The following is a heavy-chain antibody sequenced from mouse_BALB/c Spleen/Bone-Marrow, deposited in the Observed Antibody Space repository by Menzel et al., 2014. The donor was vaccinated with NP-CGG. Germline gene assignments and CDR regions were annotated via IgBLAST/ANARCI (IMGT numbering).Heavy chain of an antibody. CDR1: GFNIKDTY. V-gene: IGHV14-3*02. CDR3: ASYYDGSSSFAY. J-gene: IGHJ3*01. CDR2: IDPANGNT. Sequence: EVQLQQSGAELVKPGASVKLSCTASGFNIKDTYMHWVKQRPEQGLEWIGRIDPANGNTKYDPKFQGKATITADTSSNTADLQLSSLTSEDTAAYYCASYYDGSSSFAYWGQGTLVTVSA. D-gene: IGHD1-1*01.